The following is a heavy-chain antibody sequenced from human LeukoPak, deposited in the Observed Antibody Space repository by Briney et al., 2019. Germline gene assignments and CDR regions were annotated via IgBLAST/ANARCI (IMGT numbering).Heavy chain of an antibody. CDR1: GYTFTSYG. CDR2: ISAKNGNT. CDR3: ARDTEWEKNPDYFDY. D-gene: IGHD1-26*01. V-gene: IGHV1-18*01. Sequence: ASVKVSCKASGYTFTSYGISWVRQAPGQGLEWMGWISAKNGNTKYAQKVQGRVTMTTDISTTTAYMELRSLRSDDTAVYYCARDTEWEKNPDYFDYWGQGTLVTVSS. J-gene: IGHJ4*02.